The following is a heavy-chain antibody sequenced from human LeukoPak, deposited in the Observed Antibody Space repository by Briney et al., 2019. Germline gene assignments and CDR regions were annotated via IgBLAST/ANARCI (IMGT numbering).Heavy chain of an antibody. J-gene: IGHJ5*02. D-gene: IGHD2-15*01. CDR2: ISHDGSNE. Sequence: GGSLRLSCAVSGFSFNAYAMHWVRQAPGKGLEWVAVISHDGSNENYADSVKGRFTISRDNSKNTLFLQMNGLRLEDTALYFCARPGGFCSGSTCYSGWDWFEPWGKGTLVTVSS. V-gene: IGHV3-30-3*01. CDR1: GFSFNAYA. CDR3: ARPGGFCSGSTCYSGWDWFEP.